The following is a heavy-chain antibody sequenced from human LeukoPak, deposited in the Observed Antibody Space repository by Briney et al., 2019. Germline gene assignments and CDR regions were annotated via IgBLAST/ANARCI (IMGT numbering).Heavy chain of an antibody. D-gene: IGHD2-2*01. J-gene: IGHJ6*03. CDR1: GFTFSSYT. V-gene: IGHV3-23*01. CDR2: ISGSGGST. CDR3: ANPFSTPRSNYYIDV. Sequence: GGFLRLSCAASGFTFSSYTMSWVRQAPGKGLEWVSAISGSGGSTYYADSVKGRFTISRDNSKSTLYLQMNSLRAEDTAVYYCANPFSTPRSNYYIDVWGKGTTVTVSS.